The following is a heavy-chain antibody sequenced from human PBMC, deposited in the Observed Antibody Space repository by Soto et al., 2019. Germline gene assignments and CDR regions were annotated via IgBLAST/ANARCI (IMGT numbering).Heavy chain of an antibody. CDR3: ARVLNGQWYFDY. V-gene: IGHV3-74*01. J-gene: IGHJ4*02. D-gene: IGHD6-19*01. CDR2: VNTDERRT. Sequence: EVQLVESGGGLVQPVWSLRLSCGASGFTFSSYWMHWVRQAPGKGLVWVSRVNTDERRTSYADSVKGRFTISRDNAKNTLYLQMNSLRAEDTAVYYCARVLNGQWYFDYWGQGTQVTVSS. CDR1: GFTFSSYW.